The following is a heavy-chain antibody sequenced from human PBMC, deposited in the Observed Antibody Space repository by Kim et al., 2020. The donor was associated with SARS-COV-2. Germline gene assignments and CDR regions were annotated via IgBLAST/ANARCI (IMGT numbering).Heavy chain of an antibody. CDR3: ARGGSGRNYYDSSGYYFFDN. CDR1: GGTFSSYA. Sequence: SVKVSCKASGGTFSSYAISWVRQAPGQGLEWMGRIIPILGIANYAQKFQGRVTITADKSTSTAYMELSSLRSEDTAVYYCARGGSGRNYYDSSGYYFFDNWGQGTLVTVSS. J-gene: IGHJ4*02. V-gene: IGHV1-69*04. CDR2: IIPILGIA. D-gene: IGHD3-22*01.